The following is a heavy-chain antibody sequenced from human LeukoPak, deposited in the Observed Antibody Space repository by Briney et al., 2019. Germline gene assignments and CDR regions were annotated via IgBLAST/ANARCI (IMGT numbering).Heavy chain of an antibody. CDR3: ARTYYYDSESDNWFDP. V-gene: IGHV1-24*01. CDR1: GYTLTELS. J-gene: IGHJ5*02. D-gene: IGHD3-10*01. Sequence: GASVKVSCKVSGYTLTELSMHWVRQAPGKGLEWMGGFDPEDGETIYAQKFQGRVTMTEDTSTDTAYMELSSLRSEDTAVYYCARTYYYDSESDNWFDPWGQGTLVTVSS. CDR2: FDPEDGET.